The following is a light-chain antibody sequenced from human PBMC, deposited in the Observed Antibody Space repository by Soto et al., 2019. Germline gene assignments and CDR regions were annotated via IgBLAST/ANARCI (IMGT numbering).Light chain of an antibody. CDR3: SSYTSSSKGV. Sequence: QSALTQPAYVSGSPGQSITISCTGTSSDVGGYNYVSWYQQHPGKAPKLMIYDVSNRPSGVSNRFSGSKSGNTASLTISGLQAEDEADYYCSSYTSSSKGVFGTGTKVTVL. CDR1: SSDVGGYNY. CDR2: DVS. V-gene: IGLV2-14*01. J-gene: IGLJ1*01.